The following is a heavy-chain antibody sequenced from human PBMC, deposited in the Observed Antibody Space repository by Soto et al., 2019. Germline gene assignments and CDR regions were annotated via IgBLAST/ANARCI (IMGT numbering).Heavy chain of an antibody. V-gene: IGHV4-31*03. J-gene: IGHJ6*02. CDR2: IYYSGST. Sequence: SETLSLTCTVSGGSISSGGYYWSWIRQHPGKGLEWIGYIYYSGSTYYNPSLKSRVTISVETSKNQFSRKLSSVTAADTAVYYCARSPVPAAIEYYYYYGMDVWGQGTTVTVSS. D-gene: IGHD2-2*02. CDR1: GGSISSGGYY. CDR3: ARSPVPAAIEYYYYYGMDV.